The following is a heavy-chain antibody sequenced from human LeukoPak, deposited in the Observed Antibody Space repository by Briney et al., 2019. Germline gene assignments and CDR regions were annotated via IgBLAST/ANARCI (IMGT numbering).Heavy chain of an antibody. CDR3: ARGGGYTVTTYYYYYGMDV. CDR2: INHSGST. Sequence: NTSETLSLTCAVYGGSFSGYYWSWIRQPPGKGLEWIGEINHSGSTNYNPSLKSRVTISVDTSKNQFSLKLSSVTAADTAVYYCARGGGYTVTTYYYYYGMDVWGQGTTVTVSS. V-gene: IGHV4-34*01. CDR1: GGSFSGYY. J-gene: IGHJ6*02. D-gene: IGHD4-17*01.